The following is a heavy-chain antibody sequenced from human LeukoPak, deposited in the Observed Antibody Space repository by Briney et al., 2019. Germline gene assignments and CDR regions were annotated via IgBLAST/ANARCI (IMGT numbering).Heavy chain of an antibody. CDR2: IRYDGSNK. J-gene: IGHJ4*02. CDR3: ARERDGYKHFDY. D-gene: IGHD5-24*01. V-gene: IGHV3-30*02. Sequence: GGSLRLSCAASGFTFSSYGMHWVRQAPGKGLEWVAFIRYDGSNKYYADSVKGRFTISRDNSKNTLYLQMNSLRAEDTAVYYCARERDGYKHFDYWGQGTLVTVSS. CDR1: GFTFSSYG.